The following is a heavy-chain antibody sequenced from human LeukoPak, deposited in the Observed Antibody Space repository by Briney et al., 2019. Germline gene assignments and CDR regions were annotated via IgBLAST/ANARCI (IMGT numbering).Heavy chain of an antibody. D-gene: IGHD3-10*01. CDR1: GYTFTNYG. V-gene: IGHV1-18*01. CDR3: ARERDVAYYYGSGSQAADY. CDR2: ISAYNGNT. Sequence: ASAKVSCKASGYTFTNYGISWVRQAPGQGLEWMGWISAYNGNTNYAQRLQGRVSMTTDTSTSTAYMELRSLRSDDTAVYYCARERDVAYYYGSGSQAADYWGQGTLVTVSS. J-gene: IGHJ4*02.